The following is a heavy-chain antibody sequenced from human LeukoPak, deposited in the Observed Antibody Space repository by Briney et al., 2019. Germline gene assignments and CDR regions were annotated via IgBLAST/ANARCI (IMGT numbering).Heavy chain of an antibody. CDR3: ARGGKSAYGWFDP. D-gene: IGHD5-12*01. CDR1: GYSFTSYW. V-gene: IGHV5-10-1*01. Sequence: GESLKISCKCSGYSFTSYWNSWVRQMPGKGLEWMGTIDPSDYYTNYSPSFQGHVTISADKSICTAYLQWSSLKASDTAMYYCARGGKSAYGWFDPWGQGALVTVSS. J-gene: IGHJ5*02. CDR2: IDPSDYYT.